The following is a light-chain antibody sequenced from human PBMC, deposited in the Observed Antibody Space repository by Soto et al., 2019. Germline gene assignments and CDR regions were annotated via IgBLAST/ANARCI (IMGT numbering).Light chain of an antibody. CDR3: QQYNNWPLT. Sequence: EKVTTQSPGTVSFSPGERATLSFRASQSVSSSYLGWYQQKPGQAPRLLIYGASNRATGFPARFSGSGSGTEFTLTISSLQSEDFAVYYCQQYNNWPLTFGGGTKVDIK. CDR2: GAS. CDR1: QSVSSSY. J-gene: IGKJ4*01. V-gene: IGKV3-15*01.